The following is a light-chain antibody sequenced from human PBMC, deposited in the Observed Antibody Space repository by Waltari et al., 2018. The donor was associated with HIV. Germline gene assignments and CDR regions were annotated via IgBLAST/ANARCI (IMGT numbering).Light chain of an antibody. Sequence: QSALTRPASVPGPPERPIPSSSPGPFVDLGIYNFISCYQKHPGEAPKIMIYEVTKRPSGVSSRFSGSKSGNTASLTISGLQAEDEADYYCCSYAGSRIHVVFGGGTKLTVL. J-gene: IGLJ2*01. CDR1: FVDLGIYNF. V-gene: IGLV2-23*02. CDR3: CSYAGSRIHVV. CDR2: EVT.